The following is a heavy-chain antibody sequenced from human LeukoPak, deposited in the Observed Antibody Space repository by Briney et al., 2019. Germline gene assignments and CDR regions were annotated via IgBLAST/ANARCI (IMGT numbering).Heavy chain of an antibody. CDR1: GFTFSSYG. V-gene: IGHV3-33*01. J-gene: IGHJ4*02. Sequence: GRSLRLSCAASGFTFSSYGMHWVRQAPGKGLEWVAVIWYDGSNKYYADSVKGRFTISRDNYKNTLYLQMNSLRAEDTAVYYCARDPSPPAAGTRYYFDYWGQGTLVTVSS. CDR3: ARDPSPPAAGTRYYFDY. CDR2: IWYDGSNK. D-gene: IGHD6-13*01.